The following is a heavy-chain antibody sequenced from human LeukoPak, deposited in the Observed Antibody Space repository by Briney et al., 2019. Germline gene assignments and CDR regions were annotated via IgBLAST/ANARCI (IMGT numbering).Heavy chain of an antibody. D-gene: IGHD4-23*01. CDR2: IYPGDSDT. Sequence: GESLKISCRASGHDFPDYWIGWVRQMPGKGLEWMGIIYPGDSDTRYSPSFQGQVTISADKSISTAYLQWSSLKASDTAMYYCARRVTYGMDVWGQGTAVTVSS. CDR1: GHDFPDYW. V-gene: IGHV5-51*01. J-gene: IGHJ6*02. CDR3: ARRVTYGMDV.